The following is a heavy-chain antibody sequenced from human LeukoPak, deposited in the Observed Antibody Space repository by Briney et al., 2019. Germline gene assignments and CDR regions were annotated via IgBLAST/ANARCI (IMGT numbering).Heavy chain of an antibody. D-gene: IGHD4-17*01. V-gene: IGHV4-59*01. J-gene: IGHJ6*02. CDR1: GGSISSYY. Sequence: SETLSLTCTVSGGSISSYYWSWIRQPPGRGLEWIGYIYYSGSTNYNPSLKSRVTISVDTSKNQFSLKLSSVTAADTAVYYCARVGAVGASYGDYVLHYGMDVWGQGTTVTVSS. CDR2: IYYSGST. CDR3: ARVGAVGASYGDYVLHYGMDV.